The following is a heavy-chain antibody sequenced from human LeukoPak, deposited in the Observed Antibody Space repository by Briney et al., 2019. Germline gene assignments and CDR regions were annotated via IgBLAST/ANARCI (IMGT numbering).Heavy chain of an antibody. CDR3: AKDRGALDYFDY. J-gene: IGHJ4*02. CDR2: ISWDGGST. V-gene: IGHV3-43*01. Sequence: GGSLRLSCAASGFTFDDYTMHWVRQAPGKGLEWVSLISWDGGSTYYADSVKGRLTISRDNSKNSLYLQMNSLRTEDTALYYCAKDRGALDYFDYWGQGTLVTVSS. D-gene: IGHD3-16*01. CDR1: GFTFDDYT.